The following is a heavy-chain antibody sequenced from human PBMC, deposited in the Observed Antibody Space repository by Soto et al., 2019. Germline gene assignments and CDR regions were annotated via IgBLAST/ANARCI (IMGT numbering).Heavy chain of an antibody. CDR1: GGSISSSSYY. Sequence: PSETLSLTCTVSGGSISSSSYYWGWIRQPPGKGLEWIGSIYYSGSTYYNPSLKSRVTISVDTSKNQFSLKLSSVTAADTAAYYCARHVIAVAGKTIDYWGQGTLVTVSS. J-gene: IGHJ4*02. V-gene: IGHV4-39*01. D-gene: IGHD6-19*01. CDR2: IYYSGST. CDR3: ARHVIAVAGKTIDY.